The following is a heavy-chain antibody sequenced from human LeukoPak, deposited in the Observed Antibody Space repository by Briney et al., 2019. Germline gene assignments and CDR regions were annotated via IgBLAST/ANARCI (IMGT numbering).Heavy chain of an antibody. V-gene: IGHV4-59*08. J-gene: IGHJ6*03. D-gene: IGHD1-26*01. CDR3: ARVGRGSYYYYYMDV. Sequence: PSETLSLTCTVSGGSISSYYWSWIRQPPGKGLEWIGYIYYSGSTNYNPSLKSRVTISVDTSKNQFSLKLSSVTAADTAVYYCARVGRGSYYYYYMDVWGKGTTVTVSS. CDR2: IYYSGST. CDR1: GGSISSYY.